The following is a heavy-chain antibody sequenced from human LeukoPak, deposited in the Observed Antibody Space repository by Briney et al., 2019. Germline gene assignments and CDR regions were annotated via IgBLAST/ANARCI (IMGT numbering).Heavy chain of an antibody. D-gene: IGHD4-17*01. CDR2: IYHSGST. CDR1: GGSISSSNW. CDR3: ARINGDYLYYFDY. J-gene: IGHJ4*02. Sequence: ASETLSLTCAVSGGSISSSNWWSWVRQPPGKGLEWIGEIYHSGSTNYNPSLKSRVTISVDKSKNQFSLKLSSVTAADTAVYYCARINGDYLYYFDYWGQGTLVTVSS. V-gene: IGHV4-4*02.